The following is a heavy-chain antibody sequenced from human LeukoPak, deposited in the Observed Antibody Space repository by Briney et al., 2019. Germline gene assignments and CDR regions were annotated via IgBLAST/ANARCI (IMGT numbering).Heavy chain of an antibody. V-gene: IGHV4-39*01. CDR3: ARQGRISMIVVLIEDAFDI. J-gene: IGHJ3*02. D-gene: IGHD3-22*01. Sequence: SETLSLTCTVSGGSISSSSYYWGWIRQPPGKGLEWIGSINYSGSTYYNPSLKSRVTISVDTSKNQFSLKLSSVTAADTAVYCARQGRISMIVVLIEDAFDIWGQGTMVTVSS. CDR1: GGSISSSSYY. CDR2: INYSGST.